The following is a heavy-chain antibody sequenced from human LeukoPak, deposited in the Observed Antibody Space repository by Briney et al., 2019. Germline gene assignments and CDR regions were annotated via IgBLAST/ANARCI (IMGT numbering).Heavy chain of an antibody. CDR3: ASGSHAVTTHFDY. D-gene: IGHD3-16*01. CDR1: GFTFSSYAM. Sequence: GSLRLSCAASGFTFSSYAMSWVRQSPEKGLEWIGEIYHSGATNYNPSLKSRVTMSVDKSKNQFALNLSSVTAADTAVYYCASGSHAVTTHFDYWGQGTLVTVSS. CDR2: IYHSGAT. V-gene: IGHV4-4*02. J-gene: IGHJ4*02.